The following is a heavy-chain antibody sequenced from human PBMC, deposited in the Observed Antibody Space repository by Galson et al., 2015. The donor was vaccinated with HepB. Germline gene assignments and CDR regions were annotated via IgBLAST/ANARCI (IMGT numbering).Heavy chain of an antibody. Sequence: SCKASGYTFTSYGISWVRQAPGQGLEWMGWISAYNGNTNYAQKLQGRVTMTTDTSTSTAYMELRSLRSDDTAVYYCARGVSSWFLNWFDPWGQGTLVTVSS. CDR3: ARGVSSWFLNWFDP. J-gene: IGHJ5*02. D-gene: IGHD6-13*01. CDR1: GYTFTSYG. CDR2: ISAYNGNT. V-gene: IGHV1-18*01.